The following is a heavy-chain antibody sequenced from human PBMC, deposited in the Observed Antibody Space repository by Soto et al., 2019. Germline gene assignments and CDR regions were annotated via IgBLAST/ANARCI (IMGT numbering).Heavy chain of an antibody. V-gene: IGHV1-69*08. CDR1: GGTFSSYT. Sequence: QVQLAQSGAEVKKPGSSVKVSCKASGGTFSSYTISWVRQAPGQGLEWMGRIIPILGIANYAQKFQGRVTITADKSTSTAYMELSSLRSEDTAVYYCARDSLGTNWFDPWGQGTLVTVSS. CDR2: IIPILGIA. J-gene: IGHJ5*02. CDR3: ARDSLGTNWFDP.